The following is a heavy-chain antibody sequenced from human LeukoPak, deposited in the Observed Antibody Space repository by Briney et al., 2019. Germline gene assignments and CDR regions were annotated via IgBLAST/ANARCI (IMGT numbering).Heavy chain of an antibody. CDR3: AKRASQDDAFDI. V-gene: IGHV3-21*04. CDR2: ISSSSAYI. CDR1: GFTFSTYS. Sequence: GGSLRLSCAASGFTFSTYSMNWVRQAPGKGLEWVSSISSSSAYIYYTDSVKGRFTISRDNAKNSLYLQMNSLRAEDMALYYCAKRASQDDAFDIWGQGTMVTVSS. J-gene: IGHJ3*02.